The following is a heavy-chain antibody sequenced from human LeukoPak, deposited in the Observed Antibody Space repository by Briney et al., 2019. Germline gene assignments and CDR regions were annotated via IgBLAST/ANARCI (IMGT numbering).Heavy chain of an antibody. CDR3: ATAGKQWGYFDY. Sequence: ASVKVSCKVSGYTLTELSMHWARQAPGKGLEWMGGFDPEDGETIYAQKFQGRVTMTEDTSTDTAYMELSSLRSEDTAVYYCATAGKQWGYFDYWGQGTLVTVSS. D-gene: IGHD6-19*01. J-gene: IGHJ4*02. CDR1: GYTLTELS. V-gene: IGHV1-24*01. CDR2: FDPEDGET.